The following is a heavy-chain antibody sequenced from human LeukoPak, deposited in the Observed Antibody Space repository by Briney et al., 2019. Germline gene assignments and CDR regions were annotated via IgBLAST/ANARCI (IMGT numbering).Heavy chain of an antibody. Sequence: GGSLRLSCAASGFTFSSYSMNWVRQAPGKGLEWVSSISSSSSYIYYADSVKGRFTISRDNAKNSLYLQMNSLRAEDTAVYYCARDIVATIEYGYYYMDVWGKGTTVTISS. CDR3: ARDIVATIEYGYYYMDV. CDR1: GFTFSSYS. CDR2: ISSSSSYI. J-gene: IGHJ6*03. D-gene: IGHD5-12*01. V-gene: IGHV3-21*01.